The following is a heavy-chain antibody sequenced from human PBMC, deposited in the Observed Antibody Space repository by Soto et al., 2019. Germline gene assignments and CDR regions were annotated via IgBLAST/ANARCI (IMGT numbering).Heavy chain of an antibody. V-gene: IGHV1-69*13. CDR2: IIPIYALT. Sequence: SVKVSCKASGGSSNMYSISWVRKAPGQRLEWMGGIIPIYALTNYAQKFQGRVTITADASTRTAYMELSSLRSDDTAVYYCTLGMDFANSWSWFDSWGQGTLVTVSS. J-gene: IGHJ5*01. CDR1: GGSSNMYS. CDR3: TLGMDFANSWSWFDS. D-gene: IGHD1-26*01.